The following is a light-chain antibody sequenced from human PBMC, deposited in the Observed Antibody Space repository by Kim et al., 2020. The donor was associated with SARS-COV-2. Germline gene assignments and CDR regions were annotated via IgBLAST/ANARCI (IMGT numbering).Light chain of an antibody. CDR1: NIGSKS. CDR3: QVWDSSSDLPNCV. Sequence: SYELTQPPSVSVAPGKTARITCGGNNIGSKSVHWYQQKPGQAPVLVIYYDSYRPSGIPERFSGSNSGNTATLTISRVEAGDEADYYCQVWDSSSDLPNCVFGGGTQLTVL. V-gene: IGLV3-21*04. J-gene: IGLJ3*02. CDR2: YDS.